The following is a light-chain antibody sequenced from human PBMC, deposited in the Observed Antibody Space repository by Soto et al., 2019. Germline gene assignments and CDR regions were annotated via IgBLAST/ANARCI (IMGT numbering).Light chain of an antibody. V-gene: IGKV3-15*01. CDR3: QQYSDWPWT. CDR2: GAS. Sequence: EIVMTQSPATLSVSPGERATLSCRASQSISSSLAWYQQKPGQAPRLLIFGASTRATGIAARLSGSGSGTEFTLTISSLQSEDFAVYYCQQYSDWPWTFGRGPKV. CDR1: QSISSS. J-gene: IGKJ1*01.